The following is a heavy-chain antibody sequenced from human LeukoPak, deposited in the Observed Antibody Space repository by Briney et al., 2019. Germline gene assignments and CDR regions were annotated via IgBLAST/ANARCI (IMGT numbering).Heavy chain of an antibody. V-gene: IGHV4-34*01. J-gene: IGHJ4*02. CDR3: ARDLTGDRDY. D-gene: IGHD7-27*01. CDR1: GGSFSGYY. CDR2: INHSGST. Sequence: SETLSLTCAFYGGSFSGYYWSWIRQPPGKGLEWIGEINHSGSTNYNPSLKSRVTISVDTSKNQFSLKLSSVTAADTAVYYCARDLTGDRDYWGQGTLVTVSS.